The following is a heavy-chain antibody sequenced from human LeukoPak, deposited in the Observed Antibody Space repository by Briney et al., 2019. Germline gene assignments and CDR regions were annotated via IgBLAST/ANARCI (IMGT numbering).Heavy chain of an antibody. Sequence: GGSLRLSCAASGFTFSSYAMSWVRQAPGKGLEWVSAISGSGGSTYYADSVKGRFTISRDNSKNTLYLQMNSLRAEDTAVYYCAKDRSGYDYGGPFDYWGQGTLVTVSS. CDR1: GFTFSSYA. CDR3: AKDRSGYDYGGPFDY. D-gene: IGHD5-12*01. J-gene: IGHJ4*02. V-gene: IGHV3-23*01. CDR2: ISGSGGST.